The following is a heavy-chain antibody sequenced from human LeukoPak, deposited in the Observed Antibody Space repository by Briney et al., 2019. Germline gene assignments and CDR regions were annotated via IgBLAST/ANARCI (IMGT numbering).Heavy chain of an antibody. V-gene: IGHV3-30*02. Sequence: GGSLRLSCVASGFTYSHNGMHWVRQAPGKGLEWVAFIQYDGNTIFYADSVKGRFTISRDNSKNTLYLQMNSLRTDDTAVYYCARAGRDYYGSGSYYSFDYWGQGTLVTVSS. J-gene: IGHJ4*02. CDR3: ARAGRDYYGSGSYYSFDY. CDR1: GFTYSHNG. CDR2: IQYDGNTI. D-gene: IGHD3-10*01.